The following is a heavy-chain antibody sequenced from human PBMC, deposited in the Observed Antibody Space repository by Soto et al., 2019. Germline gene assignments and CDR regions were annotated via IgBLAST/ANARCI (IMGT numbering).Heavy chain of an antibody. Sequence: GESLKISCKGSGYSFAGYWITWVRQKPGKGLEWMGRIDPSDSQTYYSPTFRGHVTISVTRSITTVFLQWSSLRASDTAMYYCARQIYDSDTGPNFQYYFDSWGQGTPVTVSS. CDR1: GYSFAGYW. CDR3: ARQIYDSDTGPNFQYYFDS. J-gene: IGHJ4*02. D-gene: IGHD3-22*01. CDR2: IDPSDSQT. V-gene: IGHV5-10-1*01.